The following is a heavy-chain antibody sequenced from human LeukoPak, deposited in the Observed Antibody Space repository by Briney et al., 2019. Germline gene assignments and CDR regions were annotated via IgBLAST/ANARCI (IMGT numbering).Heavy chain of an antibody. D-gene: IGHD1-26*01. CDR3: ARRRDSGSLQHFDY. V-gene: IGHV3-48*04. Sequence: PGGSLRLSCAASGFTFSSYAMSWVRQAPGKGLEWVSYISYSSSTISYADSVKGRFTISRDNAKNSLYLQMNSLRAEDTAVYYCARRRDSGSLQHFDYWGQGTLVTVSS. J-gene: IGHJ4*02. CDR2: ISYSSSTI. CDR1: GFTFSSYA.